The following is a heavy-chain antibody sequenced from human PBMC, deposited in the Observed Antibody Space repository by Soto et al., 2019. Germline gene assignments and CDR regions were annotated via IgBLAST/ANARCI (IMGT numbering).Heavy chain of an antibody. CDR3: ARAPGAQVVAY. CDR2: ISGYNGNT. V-gene: IGHV1-18*01. Sequence: QVQLVQSGAEVKKPGASVKVSCKASGYTFISYGISWVRQAPGQGLEWMGWISGYNGNTKYAQKLQGRVTMTTDASRDPADRERRTLRADGTAVYDRARAPGAQVVAYWAQGTLVTVPS. D-gene: IGHD2-15*01. J-gene: IGHJ4*02. CDR1: GYTFISYG.